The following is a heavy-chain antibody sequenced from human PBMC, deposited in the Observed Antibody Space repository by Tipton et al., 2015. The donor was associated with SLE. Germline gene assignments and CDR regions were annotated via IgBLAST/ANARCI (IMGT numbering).Heavy chain of an antibody. CDR3: ARDVRDGYKADY. V-gene: IGHV3-30*02. CDR2: IRFDGSNV. CDR1: GFTFSSYG. J-gene: IGHJ4*02. Sequence: SLRLSCAASGFTFSSYGMHWVRQAPGKGLQWVAFIRFDGSNVYYADSVRGRFTISRDNSKNTLYLQMNSLRAEDTSLYYCARDVRDGYKADYWGQGTLVTVSS. D-gene: IGHD5-24*01.